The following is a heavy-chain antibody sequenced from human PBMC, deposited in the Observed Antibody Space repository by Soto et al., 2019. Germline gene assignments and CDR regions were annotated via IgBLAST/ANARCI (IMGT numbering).Heavy chain of an antibody. V-gene: IGHV4-30-4*01. D-gene: IGHD6-13*01. CDR2: IYYSGST. CDR1: GRSISSGDYY. J-gene: IGHJ5*02. Sequence: PXXTLSLPFTVSGRSISSGDYYWSFIRQPPGKGLEWIGYIYYSGSTYYNPSLKSRVTISVDTSKNQFSLKLRSVTAADTAVYYCARERPDGSRLDPWGQGTLVT. CDR3: ARERPDGSRLDP.